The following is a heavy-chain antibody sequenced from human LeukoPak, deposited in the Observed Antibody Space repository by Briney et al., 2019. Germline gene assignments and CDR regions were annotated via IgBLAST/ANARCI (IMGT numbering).Heavy chain of an antibody. V-gene: IGHV3-23*01. CDR2: ISDGGTGT. CDR1: GFTFSTYA. D-gene: IGHD3-3*01. J-gene: IGHJ6*02. Sequence: GGSLRLSCAASGFTFSTYAMSWVRRAPGKGLEWVSGISDGGTGTYYADSVKGRFTISRDNSKNMVYLQMNSLRAEDTAVYYCAKILSLVSSFWYGVDVWGQGTTVTVSS. CDR3: AKILSLVSSFWYGVDV.